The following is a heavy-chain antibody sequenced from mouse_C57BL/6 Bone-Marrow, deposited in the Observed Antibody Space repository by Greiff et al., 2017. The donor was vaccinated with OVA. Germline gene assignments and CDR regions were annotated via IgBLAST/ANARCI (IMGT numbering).Heavy chain of an antibody. Sequence: VQRVESGAELARPGASVKMSCKASGYTFTSYTMHWVKQRPGQGLEWIGYINPSSGYTKYNQKFKDKATLTADKSSSTAYMQLSSLTSEDSAVYYCARSGCYFDYWGQGTTLTVSS. V-gene: IGHV1-4*01. D-gene: IGHD4-1*01. CDR3: ARSGCYFDY. CDR2: INPSSGYT. J-gene: IGHJ2*01. CDR1: GYTFTSYT.